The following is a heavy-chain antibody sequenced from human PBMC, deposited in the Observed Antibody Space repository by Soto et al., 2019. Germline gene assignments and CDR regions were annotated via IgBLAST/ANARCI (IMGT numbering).Heavy chain of an antibody. CDR3: VKGATGGPRGYFDL. J-gene: IGHJ2*01. CDR1: GFTFNTYG. CDR2: TSYDGSNK. Sequence: QVQLVESGGGVVQPGRSLRLSCAASGFTFNTYGMHWVRQAPGKGLEWVAVTSYDGSNKYYADSVKGRFTISRDNAKNALYGEMKSLGAEDTAVYYCVKGATGGPRGYFDLWGRGTLVTVSS. D-gene: IGHD3-16*01. V-gene: IGHV3-30*18.